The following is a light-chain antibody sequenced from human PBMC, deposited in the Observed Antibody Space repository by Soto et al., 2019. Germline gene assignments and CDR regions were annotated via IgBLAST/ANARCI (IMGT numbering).Light chain of an antibody. CDR2: EAS. CDR3: SSYAGSLVV. J-gene: IGLJ2*01. CDR1: SSDVGGYNY. Sequence: QSALTQPPSASGSPGQSVTISCTGTSSDVGGYNYVSWYQQHPGKAPKLMIYEASKRPSGVPDRFSGSKSGNTASLTVSGLQAEDEADYYCSSYAGSLVVFGGGTKLTVL. V-gene: IGLV2-8*01.